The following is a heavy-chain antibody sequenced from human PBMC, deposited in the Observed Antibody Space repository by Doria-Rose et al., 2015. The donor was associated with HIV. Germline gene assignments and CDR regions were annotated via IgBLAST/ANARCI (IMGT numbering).Heavy chain of an antibody. Sequence: VQLVQSGGGLVQPGRSLRLSCRVFGVTFGDYAIDWVRQAPGKGLEWVGFIRSKAYGGTTDYAASLKGRFTISRDDSNTIAYLQMNGLRTEDTAVYFCTRSYNNFWSGYYYDYWGQGTLGTVSS. D-gene: IGHD3-3*01. J-gene: IGHJ4*02. CDR1: GVTFGDYA. CDR2: IRSKAYGGTT. CDR3: TRSYNNFWSGYYYDY. V-gene: IGHV3-49*04.